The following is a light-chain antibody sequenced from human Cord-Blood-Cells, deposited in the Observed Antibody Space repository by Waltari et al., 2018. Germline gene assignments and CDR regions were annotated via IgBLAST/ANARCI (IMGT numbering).Light chain of an antibody. J-gene: IGLJ2*01. CDR2: EGS. CDR3: CSYAGSSTFVV. V-gene: IGLV2-23*03. Sequence: QSALTQPASVSGSPGQSITIPCTGTSRDVGSYNIVPWYQQHPGKAPKLMSYEGSKRPSGVSNLFSGSKSGNTASLTISGLQAEDEADYYCCSYAGSSTFVVFGGGTKLTVL. CDR1: SRDVGSYNI.